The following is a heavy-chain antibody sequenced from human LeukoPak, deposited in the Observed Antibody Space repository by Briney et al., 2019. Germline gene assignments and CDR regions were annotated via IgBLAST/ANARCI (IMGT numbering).Heavy chain of an antibody. D-gene: IGHD6-13*01. V-gene: IGHV3-30*04. Sequence: PGGSLRLSCAASGFTFSLYTVHWVRQAPGKGLEWVAVISYDGGDKYYADSVKGRFTISRDNSKNTLYLQMNSLRAEDTAVYYCARDSGPGYSSTWYDYWGQGTLVTVSS. CDR2: ISYDGGDK. CDR1: GFTFSLYT. J-gene: IGHJ4*02. CDR3: ARDSGPGYSSTWYDY.